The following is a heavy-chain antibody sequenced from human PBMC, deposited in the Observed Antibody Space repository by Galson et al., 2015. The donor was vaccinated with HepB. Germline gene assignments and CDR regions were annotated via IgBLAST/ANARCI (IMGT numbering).Heavy chain of an antibody. Sequence: SLRLSCAASGFTFSSYAMSWVRQAPGKGLEWVSAISGSGGSTYYADSVKGRFTISRDNSKNTLYLQMNSLRAEDAAVYYCAKDGMATMIVVARAGYFDLWGRGTLVTVSS. CDR1: GFTFSSYA. V-gene: IGHV3-23*01. CDR3: AKDGMATMIVVARAGYFDL. D-gene: IGHD3-22*01. CDR2: ISGSGGST. J-gene: IGHJ2*01.